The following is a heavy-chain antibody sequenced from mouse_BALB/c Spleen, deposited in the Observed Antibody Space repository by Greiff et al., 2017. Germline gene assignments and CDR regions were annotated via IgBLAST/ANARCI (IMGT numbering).Heavy chain of an antibody. CDR1: GFNIKDYY. D-gene: IGHD2-14*01. Sequence: VQLKQSGAELVRSGASVKLSCTASGFNIKDYYMHWVKQRPEQGLEWIGWIDPENGDTKYDPKFQGKATITADTSSNTAYLQLSSLTSEDTAVYYCARAYYRYDEGAWFAYWGQGTLVTVSA. CDR2: IDPENGDT. J-gene: IGHJ3*01. V-gene: IGHV14-4*02. CDR3: ARAYYRYDEGAWFAY.